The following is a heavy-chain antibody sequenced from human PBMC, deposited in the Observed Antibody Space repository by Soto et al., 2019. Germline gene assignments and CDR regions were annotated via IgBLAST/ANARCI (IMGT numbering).Heavy chain of an antibody. Sequence: PSHTRSLTCAISGDSVSSNSAAGNWIRQSPSRGLEWLGRTYYRSKWYNDYAVSVKSRITINPDTSKNQFSLQLNSVTPEDTAVYYCARDQRFLEWLLYSDYSFSGMDVWGQGTTVPVS. J-gene: IGHJ6*02. CDR2: TYYRSKWYN. V-gene: IGHV6-1*01. CDR1: GDSVSSNSAA. CDR3: ARDQRFLEWLLYSDYSFSGMDV. D-gene: IGHD3-3*01.